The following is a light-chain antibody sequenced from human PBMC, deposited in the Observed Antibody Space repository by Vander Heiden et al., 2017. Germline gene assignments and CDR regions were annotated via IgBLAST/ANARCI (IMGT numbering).Light chain of an antibody. CDR2: AAS. J-gene: IGKJ4*01. CDR3: QQLYSYPLT. Sequence: IQLTQSPSSLSASVGDRVNITCRASQGISSYLAWHQQKPEKAPKLLIYAASTLQSGVPSRFSGSGSGTDFTLTISSLQPEDFATYYCQQLYSYPLTFGGGTKVEIK. V-gene: IGKV1-9*01. CDR1: QGISSY.